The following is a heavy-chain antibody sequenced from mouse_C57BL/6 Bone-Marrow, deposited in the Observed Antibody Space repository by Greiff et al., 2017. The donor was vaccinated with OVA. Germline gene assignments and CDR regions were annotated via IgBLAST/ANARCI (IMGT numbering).Heavy chain of an antibody. J-gene: IGHJ3*01. V-gene: IGHV1-7*01. Sequence: QVQLQPSGAELAKPEASVKLSCKASGYTFTSYWMHWVKQRPGQGLEWIGYINPSSGSTKSNQKFKDKAPLTADKSSRPAYMKLSSLTYEDSAVYYCAREGLWFAYWGQGTLVTVSA. CDR3: AREGLWFAY. CDR1: GYTFTSYW. CDR2: INPSSGST.